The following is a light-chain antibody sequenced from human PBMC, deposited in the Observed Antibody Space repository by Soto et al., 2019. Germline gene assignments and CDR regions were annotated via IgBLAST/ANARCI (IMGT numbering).Light chain of an antibody. J-gene: IGLJ2*01. CDR2: LNSDGSH. CDR1: SCHSSYA. CDR3: QTWVTGIQV. Sequence: QAVVTQSPSASASLGASVKLTCTLSSCHSSYAIAWHQQRPEKGPRYLMKLNSDGSHSKGDGIPDRFSGSSSGAERYLTISSLQSEDEADYYCQTWVTGIQVFGGGTQLTVL. V-gene: IGLV4-69*01.